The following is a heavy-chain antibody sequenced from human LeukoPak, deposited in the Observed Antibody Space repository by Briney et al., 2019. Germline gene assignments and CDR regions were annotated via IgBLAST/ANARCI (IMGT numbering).Heavy chain of an antibody. D-gene: IGHD2-21*01. CDR1: GFTFDDYT. CDR3: ARPAADCGGDCYWAFDY. CDR2: ISSRSSTI. V-gene: IGHV3-48*01. Sequence: GGSLRLSCAASGFTFDDYTMHWVRQAPGKGLEWVSYISSRSSTIYYADSVKGRFTISRDNAKNSLYLQMNSLRAEDTAVYYCARPAADCGGDCYWAFDYWGQGTLVTVSS. J-gene: IGHJ4*02.